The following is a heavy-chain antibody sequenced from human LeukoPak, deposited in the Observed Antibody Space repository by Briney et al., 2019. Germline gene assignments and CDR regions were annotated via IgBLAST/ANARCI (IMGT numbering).Heavy chain of an antibody. J-gene: IGHJ4*02. CDR2: INNSGST. D-gene: IGHD3-10*01. CDR1: GGSFSGYY. Sequence: SETLSLTCAVYGGSFSGYYWSWIRQPPGKGLEWIGEINNSGSTNYNPSLKSRVTISVDTSKNQFSLKLSSVTAADTAVYYCATLTYGSGRWGLSEGYWGQGTLVTVSS. CDR3: ATLTYGSGRWGLSEGY. V-gene: IGHV4-34*01.